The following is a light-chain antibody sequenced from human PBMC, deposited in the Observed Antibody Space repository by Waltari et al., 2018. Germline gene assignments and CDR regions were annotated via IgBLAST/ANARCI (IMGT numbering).Light chain of an antibody. CDR3: SSYTSTNTWM. Sequence: QSALTQPASVSGSPGQSITISCTGTSRDVGGYNDVTWYQQHPGKAPKLMIFDVNKRPSGVSNRFSGAKSGNTASLTISGLQAEDEAEYHCSSYTSTNTWMFGGGTKLTVL. J-gene: IGLJ3*02. CDR1: SRDVGGYND. V-gene: IGLV2-14*03. CDR2: DVN.